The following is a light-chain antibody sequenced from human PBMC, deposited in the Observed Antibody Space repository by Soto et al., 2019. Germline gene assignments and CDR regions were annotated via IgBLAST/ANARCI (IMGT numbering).Light chain of an antibody. J-gene: IGKJ1*01. CDR3: QQYMSSVT. Sequence: EIVLTQSPGSLSLYPGQRATLSCRASQSVDSTFFAWYQKKPGQAPRLLIYGASKRDTGVPDRFSGSGSGTDFTLTISRLEPEDLAVYYCQQYMSSVTFGQGTKVEI. CDR2: GAS. CDR1: QSVDSTF. V-gene: IGKV3-20*01.